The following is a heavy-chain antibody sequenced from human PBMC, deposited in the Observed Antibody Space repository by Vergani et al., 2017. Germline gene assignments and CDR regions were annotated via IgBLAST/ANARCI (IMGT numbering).Heavy chain of an antibody. CDR1: GGSISSYY. V-gene: IGHV4-59*01. Sequence: QVQLQESGSGLVKPSETLSLTCTVSGGSISSYYWTWIRQPPGKGLEWIGNIYYTGSTNYNPSLQSRVTMSVDTSNNQFSLRLSSVTAADTAVYYCARGWVSGWYGELGYWGQGTLVTVSS. CDR3: ARGWVSGWYGELGY. J-gene: IGHJ4*02. D-gene: IGHD6-19*01. CDR2: IYYTGST.